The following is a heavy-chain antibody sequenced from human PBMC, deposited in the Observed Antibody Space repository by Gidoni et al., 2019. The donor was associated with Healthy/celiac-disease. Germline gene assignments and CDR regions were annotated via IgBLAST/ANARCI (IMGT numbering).Heavy chain of an antibody. V-gene: IGHV4-34*01. J-gene: IGHJ4*02. CDR2: INHSGST. CDR1: GGSFSGYY. D-gene: IGHD3-16*01. Sequence: QVQLQQWGAGLLKPSEPLPPTCAVYGGSFSGYYWSWIRQPPGKGLEWIGEINHSGSTNYNPSLKSRVTISVDTSKNQFSLKLSSVTAADTAVYYCARGKRMITFGGVTFDYWGQGTLVTVSS. CDR3: ARGKRMITFGGVTFDY.